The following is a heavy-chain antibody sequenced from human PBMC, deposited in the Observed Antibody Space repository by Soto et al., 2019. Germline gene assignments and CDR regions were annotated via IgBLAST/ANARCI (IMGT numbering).Heavy chain of an antibody. V-gene: IGHV3-73*01. J-gene: IGHJ4*02. CDR3: ARGVYDFWSGHPKGLDY. Sequence: SLRLSCAASGFTFSGSAMHWVRQASGKGLEWVGRIRSKANSYATAYAVSVKGKFTISRDDSRNTAYLQMNSLKTEDTAVYYCARGVYDFWSGHPKGLDYWGQGTVVTSPQ. CDR2: IRSKANSYAT. CDR1: GFTFSGSA. D-gene: IGHD3-3*01.